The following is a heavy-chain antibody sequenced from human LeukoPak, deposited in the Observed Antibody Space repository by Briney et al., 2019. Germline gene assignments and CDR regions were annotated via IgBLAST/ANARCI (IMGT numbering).Heavy chain of an antibody. J-gene: IGHJ3*02. CDR1: GFTFSSYS. V-gene: IGHV3-64D*09. Sequence: GGSLRLSCSASGFTFSSYSMHWVRQPPGKGLEYVSAISSNGGRTYYAESVKSRLTISRDNSKNTLYLQMRSRRAEDTAVYYCVKDRRVTYYDFWSGYYREAFDIWGRGTMVTVSS. D-gene: IGHD3-3*01. CDR3: VKDRRVTYYDFWSGYYREAFDI. CDR2: ISSNGGRT.